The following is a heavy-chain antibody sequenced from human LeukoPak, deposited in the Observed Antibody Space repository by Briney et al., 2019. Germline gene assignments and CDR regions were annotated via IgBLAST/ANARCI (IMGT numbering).Heavy chain of an antibody. D-gene: IGHD4-23*01. CDR3: ATTSTVVTPSSM. CDR1: GFTFSTYA. Sequence: GGSLRLSCAASGFTFSTYAMSWVRQAPGKGLEWVSAISGSAGSGYYADSVKGRFTISRDNSKNTLYLQMNSLRVEDTAVYYCATTSTVVTPSSMWGQGTLVTVSS. CDR2: ISGSAGSG. V-gene: IGHV3-23*01. J-gene: IGHJ4*02.